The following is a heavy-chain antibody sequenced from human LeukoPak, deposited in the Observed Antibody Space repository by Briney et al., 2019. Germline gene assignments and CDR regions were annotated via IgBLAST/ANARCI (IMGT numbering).Heavy chain of an antibody. D-gene: IGHD2-21*02. J-gene: IGHJ4*02. CDR2: IYSGGST. Sequence: GSLRLSCAASGFTVSSNYMSWVRQAPGKGLEWVSVIYSGGSTYYADSVKGRFTISRDNSKNTLYLQMNSLRAEDTAVYYCARGDCGGDCYLDYWGQGTLVTVSS. CDR3: ARGDCGGDCYLDY. CDR1: GFTVSSNY. V-gene: IGHV3-66*01.